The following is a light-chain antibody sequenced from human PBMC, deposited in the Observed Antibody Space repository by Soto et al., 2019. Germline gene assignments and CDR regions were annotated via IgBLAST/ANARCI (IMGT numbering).Light chain of an antibody. CDR2: GTS. Sequence: EIVLTQSPGTLSLSPGERASLSCRASQSVSSTYLAWYQQKPGQAPRLLIYGTSTRATGIPDRFSGSESGTDFTVTIYRPEPEDYAVYNCKQYGTSPSCGQGTKVEIK. CDR1: QSVSSTY. J-gene: IGKJ1*01. V-gene: IGKV3-20*01. CDR3: KQYGTSPS.